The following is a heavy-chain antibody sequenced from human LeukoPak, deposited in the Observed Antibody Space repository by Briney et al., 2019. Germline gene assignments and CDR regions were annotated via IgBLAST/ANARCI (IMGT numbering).Heavy chain of an antibody. Sequence: PSETLSLTCTVSGGSISSSSYYWGWIRQPPGKGLEWIGSIYYSGSTHYNPSLKSRVTISVDTSKNQFSLKLSSVTAADTAVYYCARVEGYCSGGSCLDYWGQGTLVTVSS. V-gene: IGHV4-39*07. CDR2: IYYSGST. CDR1: GGSISSSSYY. J-gene: IGHJ4*02. D-gene: IGHD2-15*01. CDR3: ARVEGYCSGGSCLDY.